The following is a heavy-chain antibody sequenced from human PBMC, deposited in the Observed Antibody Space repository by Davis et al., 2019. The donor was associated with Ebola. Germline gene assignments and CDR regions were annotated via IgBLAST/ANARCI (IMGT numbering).Heavy chain of an antibody. CDR2: ISSSSSYT. V-gene: IGHV3-11*06. D-gene: IGHD3-10*01. CDR1: GFTFSDYY. Sequence: GESLKISCAASGFTFSDYYMSWIRQAPGKGLERVSYISSSSSYTNYADSVKGRFTISRDNAKNSLYLQMNSLRAEDTAVYYCARDSAPITMVRGVSNWFDPWGQGTLVTVSS. CDR3: ARDSAPITMVRGVSNWFDP. J-gene: IGHJ5*02.